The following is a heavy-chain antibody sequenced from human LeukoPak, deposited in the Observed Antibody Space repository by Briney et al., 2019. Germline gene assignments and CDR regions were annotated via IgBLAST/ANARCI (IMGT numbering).Heavy chain of an antibody. CDR2: INHSGST. Sequence: SETLSPARTVSGGSINGYCRSWIRQPPGKGLEWIGEINHSGSTNYNPSLKSRVTISVDTSKNQFSLKLSSLTAADTAVYYCARVKYGSGSYYNYTNNWFDPWGQGTLVTVSS. V-gene: IGHV4-34*01. CDR3: ARVKYGSGSYYNYTNNWFDP. J-gene: IGHJ5*02. D-gene: IGHD3-10*01. CDR1: GGSINGYC.